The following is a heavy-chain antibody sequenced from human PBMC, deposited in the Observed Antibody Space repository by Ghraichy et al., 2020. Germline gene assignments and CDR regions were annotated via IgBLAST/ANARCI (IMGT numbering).Heavy chain of an antibody. CDR1: AFTFRSYG. V-gene: IGHV3-33*03. Sequence: GGSLRLSCVATAFTFRSYGIHWIRQGPGKGLQWVSGIWYDGSKSYYADSVRGRFTISRDNSKNTLYLQMNSLRVDDTAVYYCATPTGGSSFWGQGTLVTVSS. CDR3: ATPTGGSSF. D-gene: IGHD3-10*01. CDR2: IWYDGSKS. J-gene: IGHJ4*02.